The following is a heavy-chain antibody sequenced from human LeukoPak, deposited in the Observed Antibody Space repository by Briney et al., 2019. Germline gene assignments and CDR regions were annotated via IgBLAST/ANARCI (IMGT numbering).Heavy chain of an antibody. J-gene: IGHJ4*02. D-gene: IGHD5-24*01. CDR1: GYTFTNYG. CDR2: FSGYQGST. V-gene: IGHV1-18*01. Sequence: GASVKVSCKASGYTFTNYGITWVRQAPGQGLEWMGWFSGYQGSTKYAQNVQGRVTMTIYTSTSTAYMELRSLRSDDTAIYFCARSDVGTISAGSFNYWGQGTLVAVSS. CDR3: ARSDVGTISAGSFNY.